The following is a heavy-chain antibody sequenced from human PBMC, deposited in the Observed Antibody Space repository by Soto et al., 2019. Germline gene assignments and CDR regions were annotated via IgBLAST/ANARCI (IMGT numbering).Heavy chain of an antibody. V-gene: IGHV3-11*06. D-gene: IGHD6-13*01. Sequence: PGESLKISCAASGFTFSDYYMSWIRHVPGKGLEWVAYISGTSDSIPYADSVKGRFAISRDNAKNSLYLQMNSLRAEDTAVYYCARVAVITAAGTSDYWGQGTLVTVSS. CDR2: ISGTSDSI. CDR1: GFTFSDYY. CDR3: ARVAVITAAGTSDY. J-gene: IGHJ4*02.